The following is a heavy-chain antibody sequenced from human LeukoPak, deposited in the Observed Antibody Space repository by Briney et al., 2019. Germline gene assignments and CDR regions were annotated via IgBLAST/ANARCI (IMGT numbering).Heavy chain of an antibody. D-gene: IGHD4-17*01. CDR2: INHSGST. J-gene: IGHJ5*02. CDR3: ARGCPGYGLPPNWFDP. Sequence: PSETLSLTCAVYGGSFSGYYWSWIRQPPGKGLEWIGEINHSGSTNYNPSLKSRVTISVDTSKNQFSLKLSSVTAADTAVYYCARGCPGYGLPPNWFDPWGQGTLVTVSS. CDR1: GGSFSGYY. V-gene: IGHV4-34*01.